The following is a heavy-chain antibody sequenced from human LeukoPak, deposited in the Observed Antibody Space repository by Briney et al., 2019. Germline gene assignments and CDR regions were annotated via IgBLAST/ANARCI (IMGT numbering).Heavy chain of an antibody. J-gene: IGHJ6*03. Sequence: GASVKVSCKASGYIFTRYDINWVRQATGQGLEWMGWINTKSGDTGHAQKFQGRVTITRDTSISTVYMELSSLRSEDTAVYYCARVFPAGHYYYYYMDVWGKGTTVTVSS. CDR3: ARVFPAGHYYYYYMDV. CDR1: GYIFTRYD. CDR2: INTKSGDT. D-gene: IGHD6-13*01. V-gene: IGHV1-8*03.